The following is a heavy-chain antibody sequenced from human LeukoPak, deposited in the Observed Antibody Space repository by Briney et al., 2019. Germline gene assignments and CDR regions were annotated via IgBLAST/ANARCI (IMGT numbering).Heavy chain of an antibody. Sequence: GGSLRLSCEASGFTFSNPYMSWVRQAPGKGLEWVGRIRSKTDGGTTEYAAPVKSRFTISRDDSKNMLYLQMNSLRTADTAVYYCTTLFHDYGDYAFDYWGQGTLVTVSS. D-gene: IGHD4-17*01. CDR1: GFTFSNPY. CDR2: IRSKTDGGTT. J-gene: IGHJ4*02. V-gene: IGHV3-15*01. CDR3: TTLFHDYGDYAFDY.